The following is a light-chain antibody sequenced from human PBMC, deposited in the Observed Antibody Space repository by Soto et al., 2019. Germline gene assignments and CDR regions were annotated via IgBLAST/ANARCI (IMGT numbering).Light chain of an antibody. Sequence: QSVLTQPPSASGTPGQRVSISCSGSASNVGSTYVFWYQQLPGAAPALLIYRNNQRPSGVSDRFSGSKSGTSASLATSGLQVGDEADYYCASWDNDLNGPIFGGGTKLTVL. CDR3: ASWDNDLNGPI. J-gene: IGLJ2*01. CDR1: ASNVGSTY. V-gene: IGLV1-47*01. CDR2: RNN.